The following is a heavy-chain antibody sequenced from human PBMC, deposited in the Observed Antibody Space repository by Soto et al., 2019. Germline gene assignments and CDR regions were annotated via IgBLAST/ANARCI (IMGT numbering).Heavy chain of an antibody. Sequence: QIQLVESGGDVVQPGKSLRLSCAASGFNFGFFVMHWVRQAPGKGLAWVAFISGDGINTQYADSVRGRFTLSRDYSRKTMYLQRDRLRDEDTALYYCARGNLSVGFDSWGLGTRVTVSS. CDR3: ARGNLSVGFDS. V-gene: IGHV3-30*03. CDR2: ISGDGINT. CDR1: GFNFGFFV. J-gene: IGHJ5*01.